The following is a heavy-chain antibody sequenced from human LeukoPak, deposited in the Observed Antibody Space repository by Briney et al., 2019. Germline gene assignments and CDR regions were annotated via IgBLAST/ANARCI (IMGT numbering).Heavy chain of an antibody. J-gene: IGHJ6*03. D-gene: IGHD3-10*01. CDR3: ARGSTMVRGVTYYYYYYMDV. V-gene: IGHV4-34*01. Sequence: PSETLSPTCAVYGGSFSGYYWSWIRQPPGKGLEWIGEINHSGSTNYNPSLKSRVTISVDTSKNQFSLKLSSVTAADTAVYYCARGSTMVRGVTYYYYYYMDVWGKGTTVTVSS. CDR2: INHSGST. CDR1: GGSFSGYY.